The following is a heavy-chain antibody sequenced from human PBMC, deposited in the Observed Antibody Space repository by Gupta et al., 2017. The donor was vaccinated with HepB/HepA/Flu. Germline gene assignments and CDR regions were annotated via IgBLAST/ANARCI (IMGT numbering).Heavy chain of an antibody. Sequence: QVQLVQSGAEVKEPGASVKVSCKASGYTFTTYYMHWVRQAPGQGLEWMGVINPGDGSTSYAQKLQGRVTMTRDTSTSTVYMELSSLRSEDTAVYHCARYYYYGMDVWGQGTTVTVSS. J-gene: IGHJ6*02. CDR2: INPGDGST. V-gene: IGHV1-46*01. CDR1: GYTFTTYY. CDR3: ARYYYYGMDV.